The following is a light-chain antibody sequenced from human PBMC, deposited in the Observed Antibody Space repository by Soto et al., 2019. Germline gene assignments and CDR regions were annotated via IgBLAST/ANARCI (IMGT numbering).Light chain of an antibody. CDR2: EVS. J-gene: IGLJ3*02. Sequence: QSALTQPASVSGSPGQSITISCTGTSSDIGSNNDVSWCQQRPGKAPTLIIYEVSNRPSGVSTHFSGSKSSNTAALTISGLQPEDEAEYYGSSYTTTTRLFGGGTKLTV. CDR1: SSDIGSNND. CDR3: SSYTTTTRL. V-gene: IGLV2-14*01.